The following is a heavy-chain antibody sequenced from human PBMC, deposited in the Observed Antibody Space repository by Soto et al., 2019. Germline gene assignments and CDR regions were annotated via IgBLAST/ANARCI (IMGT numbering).Heavy chain of an antibody. Sequence: LSLTCAVYGGSFSGYYWSWIRQPPGKGLEWIGEINHSGSTNYNPSLKSRVTISVDTSKNQFSLKLSSVTAADTAVYYCARASVATIPGGMDVWGQGTTVTVS. CDR3: ARASVATIPGGMDV. CDR2: INHSGST. V-gene: IGHV4-34*01. J-gene: IGHJ6*02. CDR1: GGSFSGYY. D-gene: IGHD2-15*01.